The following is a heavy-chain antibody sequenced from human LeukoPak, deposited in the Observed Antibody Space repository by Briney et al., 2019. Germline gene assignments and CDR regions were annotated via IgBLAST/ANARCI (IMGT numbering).Heavy chain of an antibody. V-gene: IGHV3-23*01. CDR2: ISGGGGNT. CDR1: GFTFSSYG. J-gene: IGHJ3*02. Sequence: GGSLRLSCAASGFTFSSYGMNWVRQAPGEGLEWVSGISGGGGNTNYADSVKGRFTISRDNSKNTLYLQMNSLRAEDTAVYYCAKDFYSSSWYYAFDIWGQGTMVTVSS. D-gene: IGHD6-13*01. CDR3: AKDFYSSSWYYAFDI.